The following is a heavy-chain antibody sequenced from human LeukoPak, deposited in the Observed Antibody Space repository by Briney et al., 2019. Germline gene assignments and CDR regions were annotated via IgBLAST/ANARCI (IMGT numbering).Heavy chain of an antibody. CDR1: GGSFSGYY. J-gene: IGHJ5*02. V-gene: IGHV4-34*01. CDR3: ARTFDIVVVPAASSGWFDP. D-gene: IGHD2-2*01. Sequence: SETLSLTCAVYGGSFSGYYWSWIRQPPGKGLEWIGEINHSGSTNYNPSLKSRVTISVDTSKNQFSLKLSSVTAADTAVYYCARTFDIVVVPAASSGWFDPWGQGTLVTVSS. CDR2: INHSGST.